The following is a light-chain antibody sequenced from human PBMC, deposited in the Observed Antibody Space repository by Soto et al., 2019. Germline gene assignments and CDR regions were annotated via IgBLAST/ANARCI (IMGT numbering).Light chain of an antibody. CDR2: DVN. CDR3: NSYGGTNNYVV. Sequence: QSALTQPPSASGSPGQSVTISCTGTSSDVGGYNYVSWYRQHPGKAPQLIIYDVNKRPSGVPDRFSGSKSGNTASLNVSGLQAEYEADYFCNSYGGTNNYVVFGGGTKLTVL. CDR1: SSDVGGYNY. J-gene: IGLJ2*01. V-gene: IGLV2-8*01.